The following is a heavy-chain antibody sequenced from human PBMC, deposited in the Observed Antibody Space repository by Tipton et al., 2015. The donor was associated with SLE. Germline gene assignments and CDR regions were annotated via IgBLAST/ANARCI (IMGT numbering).Heavy chain of an antibody. CDR3: ASPGAKYTSSLYGGYYFDY. D-gene: IGHD6-13*01. V-gene: IGHV4-34*01. CDR2: ISHSGST. CDR1: GGSFSGYY. J-gene: IGHJ4*02. Sequence: GLVKPSETLSLICAVYGGSFSGYYWSWIRQPPGKGLEWIGEISHSGSTNYNPSLKSRVTISVDTSNNQFSLKLISVTAADTAVYYCASPGAKYTSSLYGGYYFDYWGQGTLVTVSS.